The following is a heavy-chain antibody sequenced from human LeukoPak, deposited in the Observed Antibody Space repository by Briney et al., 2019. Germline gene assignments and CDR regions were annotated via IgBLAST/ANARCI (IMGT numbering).Heavy chain of an antibody. CDR3: AKDAFLLGGSNYFDY. CDR1: GFTFSSYA. Sequence: GGSLRLSCAASGFTFSSYAMSWVRQAPGKGLEWVSAISGSGGSTYYADSVKGWFTTSRDNSKNTLYLQMNSLRAEDTAVYYCAKDAFLLGGSNYFDYWGQGTLVTVSS. CDR2: ISGSGGST. D-gene: IGHD3-3*02. V-gene: IGHV3-23*01. J-gene: IGHJ4*02.